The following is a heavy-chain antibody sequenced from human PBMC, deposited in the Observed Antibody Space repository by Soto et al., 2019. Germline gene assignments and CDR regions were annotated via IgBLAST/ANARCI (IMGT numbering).Heavy chain of an antibody. J-gene: IGHJ5*02. Sequence: EVHLLESGGGLVQPGGSLRLSCAASGFTFSSYSMTWVRQAPGKGLGLEWVSSISSGGAGTYYADSVKGRFTISRDNSKNTLSLQMNSLRAEDTAVYYCAKVQRITIFGVILSDWFDPWGQGTLVTVSS. V-gene: IGHV3-23*01. CDR3: AKVQRITIFGVILSDWFDP. CDR1: GFTFSSYS. CDR2: ISSGGAGT. D-gene: IGHD3-3*01.